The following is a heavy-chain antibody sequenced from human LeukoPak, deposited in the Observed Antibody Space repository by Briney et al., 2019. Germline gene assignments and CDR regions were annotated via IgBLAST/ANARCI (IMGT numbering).Heavy chain of an antibody. V-gene: IGHV4-59*12. CDR2: IFYSGST. CDR1: GDPINNYY. J-gene: IGHJ4*02. D-gene: IGHD5-18*01. CDR3: ATQRAGYSYGYNLDY. Sequence: SETLSLTCTVSGDPINNYYWSWLRQPPEKGLEWIGFIFYSGSTYYNPSLQSRVTISVDRSKNQFSLKVNSVTAADTAVYYCATQRAGYSYGYNLDYWGQGTLVTVSS.